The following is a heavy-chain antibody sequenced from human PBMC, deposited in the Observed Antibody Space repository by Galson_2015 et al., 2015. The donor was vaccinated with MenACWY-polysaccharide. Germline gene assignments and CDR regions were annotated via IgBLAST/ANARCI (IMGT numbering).Heavy chain of an antibody. CDR3: AHRRGDSSTWYITSFDY. CDR2: IYWDDDK. J-gene: IGHJ4*02. V-gene: IGHV2-5*02. D-gene: IGHD6-13*01. Sequence: PALVKPTQTLTLTCTFSGFSLSTRGVGVGWMRQPPGETLEWLALIYWDDDKRYSPSLKSRLTITKDTSKNQVVLTMTSMDPVDTATYYCAHRRGDSSTWYITSFDYWGQGTLVTVSS. CDR1: GFSLSTRGVG.